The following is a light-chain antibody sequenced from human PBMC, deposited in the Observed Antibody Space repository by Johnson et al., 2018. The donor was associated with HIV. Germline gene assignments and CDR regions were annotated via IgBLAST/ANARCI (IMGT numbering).Light chain of an antibody. V-gene: IGLV1-51*02. Sequence: QSVLTQPPSVSAAPGQKVTISCSGSSSNIGNNYVSWYQQLPGTAPKLLIYEKNKRPSGIPDRFSASKSGTSATLDITGLQTGDEADYYCATWDSSLGAHYVFGTGTQVTVL. CDR1: SSNIGNNY. J-gene: IGLJ1*01. CDR3: ATWDSSLGAHYV. CDR2: EKN.